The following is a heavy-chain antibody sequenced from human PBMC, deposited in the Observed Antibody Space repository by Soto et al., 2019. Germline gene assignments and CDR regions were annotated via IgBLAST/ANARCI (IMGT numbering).Heavy chain of an antibody. V-gene: IGHV1-18*01. D-gene: IGHD4-17*01. CDR3: ARGGSYGDYGLYHYYYGMDV. CDR1: GYTFTSYG. J-gene: IGHJ6*02. Sequence: ASVKVSCKASGYTFTSYGISWVRQAPGQGLEWMGWISAYNGNTNYAQKLQGRVTMTTDTSTSTAYMELRSLRSDDTAVYYCARGGSYGDYGLYHYYYGMDVWGQGTTVTVSS. CDR2: ISAYNGNT.